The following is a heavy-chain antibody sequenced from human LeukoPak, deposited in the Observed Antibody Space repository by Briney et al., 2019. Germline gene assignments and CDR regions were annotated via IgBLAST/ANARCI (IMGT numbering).Heavy chain of an antibody. V-gene: IGHV4-4*02. CDR3: ARENYDTSVYYPEAFEN. Sequence: KPSGTLSLSCAASGGAISSSNWWSWVRQPPGKGLEWIGEIYHSGSTNYNPSLKSRVTISVDKSKNQFSLKLSSVTAADTAVYYCARENYDTSVYYPEAFENWGQGTMVTVSS. D-gene: IGHD3-22*01. CDR2: IYHSGST. J-gene: IGHJ3*02. CDR1: GGAISSSNW.